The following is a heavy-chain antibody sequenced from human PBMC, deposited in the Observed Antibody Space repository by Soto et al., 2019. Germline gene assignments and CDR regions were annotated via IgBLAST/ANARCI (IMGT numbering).Heavy chain of an antibody. CDR3: ARFSLWFGELSSPFDY. CDR1: GFTFSSYE. D-gene: IGHD3-10*01. J-gene: IGHJ4*02. CDR2: ISSSGSTI. Sequence: PGGSLRLSCAASGFTFSSYEMNWVRQAPGKGLEWVSYISSSGSTIYYADSVKGRFTISRGNAKNSLYLQMNSLRAEDTAVYYCARFSLWFGELSSPFDYWGQGTLVTVSS. V-gene: IGHV3-48*03.